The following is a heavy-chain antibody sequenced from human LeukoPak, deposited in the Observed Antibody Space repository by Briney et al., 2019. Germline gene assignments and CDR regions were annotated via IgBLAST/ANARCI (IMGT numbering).Heavy chain of an antibody. CDR2: IYYSGST. D-gene: IGHD5-18*01. CDR3: ARGQKRVTDAFDI. V-gene: IGHV4-59*01. Sequence: SETLSLTCTVSGGSISSYYWSWIRQPPGKGLEWIGYIYYSGSTNYNPSLKSRVTISVDTSKNQFSLKLSSVTAADTAVYYCARGQKRVTDAFDIWGQGTMVTVSS. J-gene: IGHJ3*02. CDR1: GGSISSYY.